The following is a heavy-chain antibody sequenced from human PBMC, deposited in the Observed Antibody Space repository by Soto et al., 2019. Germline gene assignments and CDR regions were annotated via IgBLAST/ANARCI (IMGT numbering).Heavy chain of an antibody. V-gene: IGHV3-74*01. Sequence: PGGSLRLSCAASGFTFSGYWMYWVRQAPGKGLVWASRINTDGSTTTYADSGKGRFTISRDNAKNTLYLQMNDLRAEDTAVYYCARDGYDLWSGYSQPGYWGQGTLVTVSS. CDR3: ARDGYDLWSGYSQPGY. CDR1: GFTFSGYW. CDR2: INTDGSTT. D-gene: IGHD3-3*01. J-gene: IGHJ4*02.